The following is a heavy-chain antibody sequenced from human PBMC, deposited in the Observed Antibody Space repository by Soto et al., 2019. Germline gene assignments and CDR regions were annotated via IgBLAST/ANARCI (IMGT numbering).Heavy chain of an antibody. CDR2: IYHSGST. CDR3: ARADSSSWLRYFDY. V-gene: IGHV4-4*02. Sequence: PSETLSLTCAVSGGSISSSNWWSWVRQPPGKGLEWIGEIYHSGSTNYNPSLKSRVTISVDKSKNQFSLKLSSVTAADTAVYYCARADSSSWLRYFDYWGQGTLVTVSS. D-gene: IGHD6-13*01. J-gene: IGHJ4*02. CDR1: GGSISSSNW.